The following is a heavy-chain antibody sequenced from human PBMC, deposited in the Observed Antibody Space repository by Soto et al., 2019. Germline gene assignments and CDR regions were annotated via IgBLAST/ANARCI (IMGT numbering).Heavy chain of an antibody. CDR1: GYSFANYW. CDR3: ARPGAPTDTVVYDF. Sequence: ESLKISFKASGYSFANYWIGWACQNPGKGLEWMGVIYPGDSETTYSPSFEGQVIISVDRSRGTAFLEWSSLKASDTAMYYCARPGAPTDTVVYDFWGQGTQVT. V-gene: IGHV5-51*01. D-gene: IGHD5-18*01. J-gene: IGHJ4*02. CDR2: IYPGDSET.